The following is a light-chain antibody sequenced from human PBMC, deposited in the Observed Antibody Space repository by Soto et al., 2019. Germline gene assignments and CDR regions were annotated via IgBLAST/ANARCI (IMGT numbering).Light chain of an antibody. V-gene: IGLV2-8*01. CDR3: SSYAGYSNLV. Sequence: QSVLTQPPSASGSPGQSVTISCTGTSSDVGDYNYVSWYQQHPGKAPKLMIYEVNKRPSGVPDRFSGSNSGNTASLTVSGLQSEDEADYYCSSYAGYSNLVFGGGTKLTVL. CDR1: SSDVGDYNY. J-gene: IGLJ2*01. CDR2: EVN.